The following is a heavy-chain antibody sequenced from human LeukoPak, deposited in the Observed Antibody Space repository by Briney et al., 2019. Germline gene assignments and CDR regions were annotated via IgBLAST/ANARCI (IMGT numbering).Heavy chain of an antibody. V-gene: IGHV4-59*08. D-gene: IGHD3-10*01. CDR3: ARYGSGSYSFGMDV. Sequence: PSETLSLTCTVSGGSISSYYWSWIRQPPGKGLEWIGYIYYSGSTNYNPSLKSRVTISVDTSKNQFSLQLSSVPAADTAVYYCARYGSGSYSFGMDVWGQGTTVTVSS. CDR2: IYYSGST. J-gene: IGHJ6*02. CDR1: GGSISSYY.